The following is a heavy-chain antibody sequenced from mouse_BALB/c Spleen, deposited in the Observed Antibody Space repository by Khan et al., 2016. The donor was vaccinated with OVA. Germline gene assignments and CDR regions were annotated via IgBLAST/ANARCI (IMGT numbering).Heavy chain of an antibody. CDR1: GYTFTSYW. J-gene: IGHJ3*01. CDR2: IYPGNTDT. Sequence: VQLKESGTVLARPGASVKMSCKASGYTFTSYWMHWVKQRPGQGLEWIGDIYPGNTDTNYNQKFKGKAKLSAVTSTSTANLEIKSLRNEDSEVYYCTRRNWDGAWCADWGQGTLVTVSA. CDR3: TRRNWDGAWCAD. D-gene: IGHD4-1*01. V-gene: IGHV1-5*01.